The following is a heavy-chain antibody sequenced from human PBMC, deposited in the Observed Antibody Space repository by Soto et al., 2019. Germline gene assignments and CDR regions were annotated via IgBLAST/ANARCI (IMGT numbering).Heavy chain of an antibody. D-gene: IGHD2-2*02. CDR3: ARWSEGCSSTSCYTWFDP. Sequence: PSETHSLTCAVSGGSIISGGYSWSWIRQPPGKGLEWIGYIYHSGSTYYNPSLKSRVTISVDRSKNQFSLKLSSVTAADTAVYYCARWSEGCSSTSCYTWFDPWGQGTLVTVSS. J-gene: IGHJ5*02. CDR1: GGSIISGGYS. V-gene: IGHV4-30-2*01. CDR2: IYHSGST.